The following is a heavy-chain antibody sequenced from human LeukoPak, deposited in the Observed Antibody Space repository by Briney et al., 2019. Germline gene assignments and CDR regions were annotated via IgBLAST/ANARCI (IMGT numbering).Heavy chain of an antibody. CDR1: GYTFTDYY. CDR2: INPNSGGT. Sequence: GASVKISCKACGYTFTDYYMHWVRQAPGQGLEWMGWINPNSGGTNYAQKFQGRVTMTTDTSTSTAYMELRSLRSDDTAVYYCARSWASYYDFWSGYYYFDYWGQGTLVTVSS. CDR3: ARSWASYYDFWSGYYYFDY. D-gene: IGHD3-3*01. V-gene: IGHV1-2*02. J-gene: IGHJ4*02.